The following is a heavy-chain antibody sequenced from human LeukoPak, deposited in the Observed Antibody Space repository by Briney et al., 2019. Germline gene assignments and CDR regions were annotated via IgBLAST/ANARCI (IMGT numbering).Heavy chain of an antibody. D-gene: IGHD1-1*01. CDR2: ISARGSV. CDR1: GFTFSSYE. J-gene: IGHJ4*02. V-gene: IGHV3-23*01. CDR3: AKGRYDTDY. Sequence: GGSLRLSCAASGFTFSSYEMNWVRQAPRKGLEWVSVISARGSVYYPDSVKGRFTISRDNSKNTVYLQMNGLRAEDTALYYCAKGRYDTDYWGQGTLVIVSS.